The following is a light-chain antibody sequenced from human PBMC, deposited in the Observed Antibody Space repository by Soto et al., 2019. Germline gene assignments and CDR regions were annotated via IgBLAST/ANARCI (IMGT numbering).Light chain of an antibody. V-gene: IGKV3-20*01. CDR2: GIS. J-gene: IGKJ2*01. CDR3: QQYITLPHT. Sequence: ENVLTQSPGTLSLSPGERATLSCRASQSVTNNFFAWYQQKPGQAPRLLIYGISSRATGIPDRFSGSGSVTDFTLTISRLEPEDFVVYYCQQYITLPHTFGQGTKLEVK. CDR1: QSVTNNF.